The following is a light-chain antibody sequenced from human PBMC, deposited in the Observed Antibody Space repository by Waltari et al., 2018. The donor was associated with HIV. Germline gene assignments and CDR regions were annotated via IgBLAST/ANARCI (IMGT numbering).Light chain of an antibody. Sequence: QSALTQPASVSGSPGQSITISCTGTSSDISTYSFVSWYQKHPDKAPKLLIYDVDNRPSGFSRRFSGSKSGDTASLTISSIQADDEADYYCSSYTTTNTVVFGGGTKFTVL. CDR3: SSYTTTNTVV. CDR1: SSDISTYSF. J-gene: IGLJ2*01. CDR2: DVD. V-gene: IGLV2-14*03.